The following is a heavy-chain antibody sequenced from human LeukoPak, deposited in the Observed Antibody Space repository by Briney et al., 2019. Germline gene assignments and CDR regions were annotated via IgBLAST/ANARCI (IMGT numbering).Heavy chain of an antibody. D-gene: IGHD3-22*01. V-gene: IGHV3-66*02. J-gene: IGHJ4*02. Sequence: SGGSLRLSCAASGFTVSSNYMSWVRQAPGKGLEWVSVIYSGGSTYYADSVKGRFTISRDNSKNTLYLQMNSLRAEDTAVYYCARGYYESSGYYGFDYWGQGTLVTVSS. CDR1: GFTVSSNY. CDR3: ARGYYESSGYYGFDY. CDR2: IYSGGST.